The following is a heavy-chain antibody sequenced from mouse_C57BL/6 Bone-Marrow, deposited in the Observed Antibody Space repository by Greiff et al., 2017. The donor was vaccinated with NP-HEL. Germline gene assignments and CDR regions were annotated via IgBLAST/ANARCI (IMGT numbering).Heavy chain of an antibody. CDR1: GFTFSDYY. Sequence: EVQLVESGGGLVQPGGSLKLSCAASGFTFSDYYMYWVRQTPEQRLEWVAYFSNGGGSTYYPDNVKGRFTISRDNATNTLYLQMSRLTSEDTAMYDCEKRDRVLWLRREAWFAYWGQGTMVTVSA. CDR2: FSNGGGST. V-gene: IGHV5-12*01. CDR3: EKRDRVLWLRREAWFAY. J-gene: IGHJ3*01. D-gene: IGHD2-2*01.